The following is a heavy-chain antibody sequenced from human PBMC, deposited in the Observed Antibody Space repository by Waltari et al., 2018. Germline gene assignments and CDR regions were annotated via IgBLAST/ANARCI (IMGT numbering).Heavy chain of an antibody. Sequence: QVQLQESGPGLVKPSETLSLTCAVSGYSISSGYYWGWIRQPPGKGLEWTGSIYHSGSTYYNPSLKSRVTISVDTSKNQFSLKLSSVTAADTAVYYCARASPMVQGVNWFDPWGQGTLVTVSS. J-gene: IGHJ5*02. V-gene: IGHV4-38-2*01. D-gene: IGHD3-10*01. CDR1: GYSISSGYY. CDR3: ARASPMVQGVNWFDP. CDR2: IYHSGST.